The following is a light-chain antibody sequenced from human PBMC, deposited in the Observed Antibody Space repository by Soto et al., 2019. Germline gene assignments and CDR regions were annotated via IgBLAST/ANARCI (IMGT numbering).Light chain of an antibody. CDR2: GAS. CDR3: QQYNNWSRT. J-gene: IGKJ1*01. Sequence: EIVLTQSPGTLSFSAGERATLSCWASRNVLSNYLAWYQQKPGQAPRLLIYGASTRATGIPARFSGSGPGTEFILTISSLQSEDFAVYYCQQYNNWSRTFGQGTKVDIK. CDR1: RNVLSNY. V-gene: IGKV3-15*01.